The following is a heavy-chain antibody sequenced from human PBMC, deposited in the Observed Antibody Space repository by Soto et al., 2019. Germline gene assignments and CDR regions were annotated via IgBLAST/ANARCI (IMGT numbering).Heavy chain of an antibody. Sequence: GGSLRLSCVASGFTFSRFWMDWVRQAPGKGLEWVANVSPDGSEKRYVGSVRGRFTISRDNARNSLYLQMSSLTAEDSALYYCSRSLDSWGQGTRVTVSS. V-gene: IGHV3-7*01. J-gene: IGHJ4*02. CDR1: GFTFSRFW. CDR3: SRSLDS. CDR2: VSPDGSEK.